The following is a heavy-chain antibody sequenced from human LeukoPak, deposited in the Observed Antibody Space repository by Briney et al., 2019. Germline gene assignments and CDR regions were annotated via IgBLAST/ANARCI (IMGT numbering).Heavy chain of an antibody. J-gene: IGHJ5*02. CDR1: GGSISSYY. V-gene: IGHV4-4*07. Sequence: SETLSLTCTVSGGSISSYYWSWIRQPAGKGLEWIGHIYTSGSTNYNPSLKSRVTMSVDTSKNQFSLKLSSVTAADTAVYYCAREGNSSYYDFWSGALNWFDPWGQGTLVTVSS. D-gene: IGHD3-3*01. CDR3: AREGNSSYYDFWSGALNWFDP. CDR2: IYTSGST.